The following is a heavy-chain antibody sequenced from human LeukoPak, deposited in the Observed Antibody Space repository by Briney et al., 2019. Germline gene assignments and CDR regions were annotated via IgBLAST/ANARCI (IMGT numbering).Heavy chain of an antibody. CDR1: GGTFSSYA. D-gene: IGHD5-12*01. V-gene: IGHV1-69*06. CDR2: IIPIFGTA. Sequence: SVKVSCKASGGTFSSYAISWVRQAPGQGPESMGKIIPIFGTANYAQKFQGRVTITADKSTSTAYMELSSLRSEDTAVYYCARHLDIVATTLIDYWGQGTLVTVSS. J-gene: IGHJ4*02. CDR3: ARHLDIVATTLIDY.